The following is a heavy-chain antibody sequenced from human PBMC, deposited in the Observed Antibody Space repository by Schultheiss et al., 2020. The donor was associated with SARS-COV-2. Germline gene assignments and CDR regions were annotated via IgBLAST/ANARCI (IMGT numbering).Heavy chain of an antibody. CDR2: FGGPGAGA. CDR1: GFDLRVYA. Sequence: GGSLRLSCAASGFDLRVYAMTWVRQAPGKGLEWVSSFGGPGAGAHYADSVKGRFTVSKDNSKNALLLQMNSLRAEDTAVYYCARSIAVAGKNNLGRLDYWGQGTLVTVSS. CDR3: ARSIAVAGKNNLGRLDY. D-gene: IGHD6-19*01. V-gene: IGHV3-23*01. J-gene: IGHJ4*02.